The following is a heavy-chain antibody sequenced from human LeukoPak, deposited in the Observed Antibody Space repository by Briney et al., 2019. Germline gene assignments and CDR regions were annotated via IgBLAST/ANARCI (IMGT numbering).Heavy chain of an antibody. CDR1: GYTFTSYD. Sequence: ASVQVSCKASGYTFTSYDINWVRQATGQGLEWMGWMNHNSGSTGYAQKFQGRVTMTRNTSISTAYMELSSLRSEDTAVYYCARGRAAAGRRFWFDPWGQGTLVTVSS. D-gene: IGHD6-13*01. CDR3: ARGRAAAGRRFWFDP. V-gene: IGHV1-8*01. J-gene: IGHJ5*02. CDR2: MNHNSGST.